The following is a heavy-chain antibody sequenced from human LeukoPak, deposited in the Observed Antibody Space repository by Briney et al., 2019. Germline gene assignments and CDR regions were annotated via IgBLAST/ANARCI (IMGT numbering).Heavy chain of an antibody. Sequence: GGSLRLSCAASGFTFDDYAMHWVRQAPGKGLEWVSGISWNSGSIGYADSVKGRFTISRDNAKNSLYLQMNSLRAEDTALYYCAKDNYYVSSGSLDYWGQGTLVTVSS. CDR3: AKDNYYVSSGSLDY. V-gene: IGHV3-9*01. J-gene: IGHJ4*02. CDR2: ISWNSGSI. D-gene: IGHD3-22*01. CDR1: GFTFDDYA.